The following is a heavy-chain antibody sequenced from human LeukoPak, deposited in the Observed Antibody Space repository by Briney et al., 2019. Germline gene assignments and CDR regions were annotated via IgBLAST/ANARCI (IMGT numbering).Heavy chain of an antibody. V-gene: IGHV4-34*01. J-gene: IGHJ3*02. CDR2: INHSGST. CDR3: ARTPRTSYCSSTSCPTGAFDI. D-gene: IGHD2-2*01. CDR1: GGPFSGYY. Sequence: SETLSLTCAVYGGPFSGYYWSWIRQPPGKGLEWIGEINHSGSTNYNPSLKSRVTISVDTSKNQFSLKLSSVTAADTAVYYCARTPRTSYCSSTSCPTGAFDIWGQGTMVTVSS.